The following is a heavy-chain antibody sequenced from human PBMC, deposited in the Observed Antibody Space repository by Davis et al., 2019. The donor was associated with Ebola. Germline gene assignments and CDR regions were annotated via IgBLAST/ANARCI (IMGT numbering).Heavy chain of an antibody. J-gene: IGHJ4*02. D-gene: IGHD2-8*02. V-gene: IGHV3-15*01. CDR2: IKSKSAGGTT. CDR1: AFTLGDAW. CDR3: VTEVIILMTSDF. Sequence: GGSLRLSCTASAFTLGDAWMGWVRQAPGKGLEWVGRIKSKSAGGTTDHAPPVRGRFIISRDESRNTLYLQMNRLTTEDTAVYYCVTEVIILMTSDFWGQGSLVTVSS.